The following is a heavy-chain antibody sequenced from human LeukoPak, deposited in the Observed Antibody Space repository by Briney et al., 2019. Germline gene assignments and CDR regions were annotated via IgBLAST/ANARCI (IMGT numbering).Heavy chain of an antibody. Sequence: PGGSLRLCCAASGFTFSSYAMSWVRQATGKGLEWVSAISNSGGNTNYADSVKGRFTMSRDNSKNTMYLQMNSLTTEDTAVYYCGKRSCSGGSCNCDYWGQGTLVTVSS. CDR3: GKRSCSGGSCNCDY. CDR2: ISNSGGNT. CDR1: GFTFSSYA. V-gene: IGHV3-23*01. D-gene: IGHD2-15*01. J-gene: IGHJ4*02.